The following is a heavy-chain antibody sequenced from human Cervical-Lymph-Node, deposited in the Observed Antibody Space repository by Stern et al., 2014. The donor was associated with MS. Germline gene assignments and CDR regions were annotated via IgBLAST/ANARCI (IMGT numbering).Heavy chain of an antibody. Sequence: EVQLVESGGGLVQPGGSLRLSCAASGFTFSSYSMNWVRQAPGKGLEWVSSITNSSSDPYYADSVKGRFTISSDNAKNPLYLQMNSLRAEDTAVYYCAREAYYDFWSAYYVDYWGQGTLVTVSS. CDR1: GFTFSSYS. V-gene: IGHV3-21*01. CDR2: ITNSSSDP. J-gene: IGHJ4*02. D-gene: IGHD3-3*01. CDR3: AREAYYDFWSAYYVDY.